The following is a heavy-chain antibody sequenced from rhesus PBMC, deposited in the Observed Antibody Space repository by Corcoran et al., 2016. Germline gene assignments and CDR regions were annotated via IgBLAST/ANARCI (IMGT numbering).Heavy chain of an antibody. Sequence: QVQLQESGPGLVKPSETLSLTCAVSGGSISGGYGWSWIRQPPGKGLEWIGYIFGSIGSTYYNPSLKSRVTISRDTSKNQFSLKLSSVTAADTAVYYCARQGYSSGWAYFDYWGQGVLVTVSS. J-gene: IGHJ4*01. CDR2: IFGSIGST. D-gene: IGHD6-31*01. V-gene: IGHV4S7*01. CDR1: GGSISGGYG. CDR3: ARQGYSSGWAYFDY.